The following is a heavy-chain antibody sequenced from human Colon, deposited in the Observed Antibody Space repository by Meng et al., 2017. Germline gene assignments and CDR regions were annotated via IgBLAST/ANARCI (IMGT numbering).Heavy chain of an antibody. CDR2: GFHSGST. D-gene: IGHD3-10*01. Sequence: SETLSLTCTVSGFSISSGYYWGWIRQPPGKGLEWIGSGFHSGSTYFNPSLKSRVTMSLDTTKNQFSLKLNSVTAADTAVYYCVRESTSRPGSPPRFWGQGPLVTVSS. CDR3: VRESTSRPGSPPRF. CDR1: GFSISSGYY. V-gene: IGHV4-38-2*02. J-gene: IGHJ4*02.